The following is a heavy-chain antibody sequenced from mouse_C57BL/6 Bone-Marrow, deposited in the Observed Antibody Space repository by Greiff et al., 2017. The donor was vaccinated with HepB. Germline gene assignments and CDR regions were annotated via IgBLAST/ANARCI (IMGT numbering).Heavy chain of an antibody. CDR1: GFTFSDYY. CDR2: INYDGSST. V-gene: IGHV5-16*01. D-gene: IGHD1-1*01. CDR3: ARGRLRWYFDV. Sequence: EVMLVESEGGLVQPGSSMKLSCTASGFTFSDYYMAWVRQVSEKGLEWVANINYDGSSTYYLDSLKSRFIISRDNAKNILYLQMSSLKSEDTATYYCARGRLRWYFDVWGTGTTVTVSS. J-gene: IGHJ1*03.